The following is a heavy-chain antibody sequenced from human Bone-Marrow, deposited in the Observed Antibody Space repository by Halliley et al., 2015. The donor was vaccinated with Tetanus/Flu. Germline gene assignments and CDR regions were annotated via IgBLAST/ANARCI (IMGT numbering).Heavy chain of an antibody. Sequence: WNYGINKYYADSVKGRFTVSRDNSMGTVYLQMDSLRAEDTAVYYCARHYCGGGCPYSHNWFDPWGQGTLVTVSS. V-gene: IGHV3-33*01. D-gene: IGHD2-21*02. CDR2: WNYGINK. CDR3: ARHYCGGGCPYSHNWFDP. J-gene: IGHJ5*02.